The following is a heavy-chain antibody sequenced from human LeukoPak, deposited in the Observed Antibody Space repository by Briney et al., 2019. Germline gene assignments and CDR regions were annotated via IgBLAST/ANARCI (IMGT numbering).Heavy chain of an antibody. V-gene: IGHV3-48*01. CDR1: GFTFSTHS. CDR3: AKDFRVRGIVYYYYVDV. CDR2: ISSSNSTM. J-gene: IGHJ6*03. Sequence: GGSLTLSCAASGFTFSTHSMTWVRQAPGKGLEWVSYISSSNSTMHYADSVKGRFSISRDNVKNLLYLQMHSLRADDTAVYYCAKDFRVRGIVYYYYVDVWGKGTAVTVS. D-gene: IGHD3-10*01.